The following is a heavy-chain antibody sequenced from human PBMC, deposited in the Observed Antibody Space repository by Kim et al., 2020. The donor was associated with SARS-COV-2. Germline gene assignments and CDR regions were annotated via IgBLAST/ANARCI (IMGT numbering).Heavy chain of an antibody. CDR2: IGTAGDT. Sequence: GGSLRLCAASGFTFSSYDMHWVRQATGKGLEWVSAIGTAGDTYYPGSVKGRFTISRENAKNSLYLQMNSLRAGDTAVYYCARARILSYYYYGMDVWGRGTTVTVSS. D-gene: IGHD2-21*01. V-gene: IGHV3-13*01. CDR1: GFTFSSYD. CDR3: ARARILSYYYYGMDV. J-gene: IGHJ6*02.